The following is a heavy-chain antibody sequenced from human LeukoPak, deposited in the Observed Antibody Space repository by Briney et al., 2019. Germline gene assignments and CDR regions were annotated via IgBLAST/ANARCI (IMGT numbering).Heavy chain of an antibody. D-gene: IGHD6-13*01. V-gene: IGHV3-33*06. CDR2: IWYDGSKK. J-gene: IGHJ4*02. CDR3: AKGGYIFDY. Sequence: GRSLRLSCAASGFTFSSYGMHWVRQAPGKGLEWVAVIWYDGSKKYYGDSMKGRFTISRDNSKNTLYLQMNSLRAEDTAVYYCAKGGYIFDYWGQGTLVTVSS. CDR1: GFTFSSYG.